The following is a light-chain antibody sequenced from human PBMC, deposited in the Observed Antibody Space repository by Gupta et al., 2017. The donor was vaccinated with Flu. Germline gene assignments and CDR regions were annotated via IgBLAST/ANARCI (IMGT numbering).Light chain of an antibody. V-gene: IGLV3-21*02. Sequence: APGQTARMTCGGNNIESKSVNWYQQKPGQAPVLVVYDDSDRPSGIPERVSGSNSGNTATLTITRVEAGDEADYYCQVWDTNRDHFGGGTKLTGL. J-gene: IGLJ2*01. CDR2: DDS. CDR1: NIESKS. CDR3: QVWDTNRDH.